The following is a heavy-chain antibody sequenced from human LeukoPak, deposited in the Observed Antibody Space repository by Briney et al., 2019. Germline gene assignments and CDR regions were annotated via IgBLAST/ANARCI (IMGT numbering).Heavy chain of an antibody. J-gene: IGHJ4*02. CDR3: ARVGYYDSSGFAY. Sequence: SETLSLTCTVSGGSISSSSYYWGWIRQPPGKGLGWIGSIYYSGSTYYNPSLKSRVTISVDTSKNQFSLKLSSVTAADTAVYYCARVGYYDSSGFAYWGQGTLVTVSS. D-gene: IGHD3-22*01. CDR2: IYYSGST. V-gene: IGHV4-39*01. CDR1: GGSISSSSYY.